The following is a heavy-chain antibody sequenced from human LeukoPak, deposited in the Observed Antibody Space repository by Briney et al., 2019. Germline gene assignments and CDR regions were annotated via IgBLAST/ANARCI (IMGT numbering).Heavy chain of an antibody. J-gene: IGHJ4*02. CDR2: ISFDAKKK. CDR3: VREPFSTSATAY. CDR1: GFIFRSHD. V-gene: IGHV3-30*04. D-gene: IGHD2/OR15-2a*01. Sequence: GGSLRLSCEASGFIFRSHDMHWVRQAPGKGLEWVAAISFDAKKKFYADSVRGRSTISRDNSKNTLYLQIDSLRPEDTALFYCVREPFSTSATAYWGQGTLVAVSS.